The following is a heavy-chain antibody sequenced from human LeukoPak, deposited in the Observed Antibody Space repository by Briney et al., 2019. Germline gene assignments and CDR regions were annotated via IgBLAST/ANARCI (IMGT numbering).Heavy chain of an antibody. V-gene: IGHV4-38-2*01. CDR3: ASVPYSSSSESFDY. CDR2: IYHSGST. CDR1: GYSISSGYY. J-gene: IGHJ4*02. D-gene: IGHD6-6*01. Sequence: SETLSLTCAVSGYSISSGYYRGWIRQPPGKGLDWIGSIYHSGSTYYNPSLKSRVTISVDTSKNQFSLKLSSVTAADTAVYYCASVPYSSSSESFDYWGQGTLVTVSS.